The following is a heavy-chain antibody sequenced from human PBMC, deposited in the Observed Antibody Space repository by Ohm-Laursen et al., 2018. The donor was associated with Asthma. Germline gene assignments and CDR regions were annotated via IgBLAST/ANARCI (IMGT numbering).Heavy chain of an antibody. D-gene: IGHD6-13*01. J-gene: IGHJ4*02. CDR1: GYTFSRYS. V-gene: IGHV3-21*01. CDR2: ISTVSTFI. Sequence: SLRLSCTASGYTFSRYSIHWVRQVPGKGLEWVASISTVSTFIYYADSVRGRFTTSRDNAKNSVYLQMNSLRAEDTALYYCARDPSSQSNYWGQGTLVTVSS. CDR3: ARDPSSQSNY.